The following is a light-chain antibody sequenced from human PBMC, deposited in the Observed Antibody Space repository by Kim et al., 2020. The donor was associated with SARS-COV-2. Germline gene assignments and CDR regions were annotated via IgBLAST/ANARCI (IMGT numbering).Light chain of an antibody. Sequence: PLSSRATQSFRTNLAWYPQTPGHAPHLLLYCASTRSAGIPARFSGRGSLTEFTLTLSSLQSEDLAVYSCQQYDDWPPWTFGQGTKV. J-gene: IGKJ1*01. V-gene: IGKV3-15*01. CDR1: QSFRTN. CDR2: CAS. CDR3: QQYDDWPPWT.